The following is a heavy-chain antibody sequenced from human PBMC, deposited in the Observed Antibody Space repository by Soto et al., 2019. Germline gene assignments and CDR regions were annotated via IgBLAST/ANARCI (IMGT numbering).Heavy chain of an antibody. Sequence: PSETLSLTYTVSGGSISSGGYYWSWISQHPGKGLEWIGYIYYSGSTYYNPSLKSRVTISVDTSKNQFSLKLRSVTAADTAVYYCAISSGYADWFDPWGQGTLVTVSS. CDR3: AISSGYADWFDP. J-gene: IGHJ5*02. CDR1: GGSISSGGYY. D-gene: IGHD3-22*01. CDR2: IYYSGST. V-gene: IGHV4-31*03.